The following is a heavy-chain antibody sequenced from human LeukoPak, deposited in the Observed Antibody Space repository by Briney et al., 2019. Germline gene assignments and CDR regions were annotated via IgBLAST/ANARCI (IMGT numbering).Heavy chain of an antibody. D-gene: IGHD2-15*01. Sequence: GESLKISCKGSGYSFTSYWIGWVRQMPGKGVEWMGIIYPGDSDTRYSPSFQGQVTISADKSISSAYLQWSSLKASDTAMYFCARGPRYCSGGSCYRFDYWGQGTLVTVSS. V-gene: IGHV5-51*01. J-gene: IGHJ4*02. CDR1: GYSFTSYW. CDR2: IYPGDSDT. CDR3: ARGPRYCSGGSCYRFDY.